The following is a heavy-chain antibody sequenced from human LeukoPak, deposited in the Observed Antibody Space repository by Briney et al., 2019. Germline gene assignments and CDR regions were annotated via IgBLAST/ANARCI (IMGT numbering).Heavy chain of an antibody. D-gene: IGHD3-10*01. J-gene: IGHJ5*01. CDR1: GFAFTTYW. Sequence: GGSLRLSCAASGFAFTTYWMTWVRQAPGKGLEWVANIKEDGSEEYYVDSVKGRFTISRDNAKNSLYLQIDSLRAEDTAVYYCAREATYGSGTYSGPDSWGQGTLVTVSS. CDR2: IKEDGSEE. V-gene: IGHV3-7*04. CDR3: AREATYGSGTYSGPDS.